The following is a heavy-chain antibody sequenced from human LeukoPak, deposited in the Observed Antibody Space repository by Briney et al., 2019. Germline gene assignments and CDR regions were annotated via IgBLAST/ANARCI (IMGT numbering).Heavy chain of an antibody. CDR2: VYTSGSS. CDR1: GGSISGYY. V-gene: IGHV4-4*07. CDR3: AIARSYYDSSGYAPYYFDY. J-gene: IGHJ4*02. Sequence: PSETLSLTCSVSGGSISGYYWTWIRQPAGKGLEWIGRVYTSGSSHYNPSLKTRLTMSVDTSKNQFSLKLSSVTAADTAVYYCAIARSYYDSSGYAPYYFDYWGQGTLVTVSS. D-gene: IGHD3-22*01.